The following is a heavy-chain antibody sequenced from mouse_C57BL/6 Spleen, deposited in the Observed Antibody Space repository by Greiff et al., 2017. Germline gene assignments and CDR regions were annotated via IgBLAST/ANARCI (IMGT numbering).Heavy chain of an antibody. D-gene: IGHD1-1*02. Sequence: VQLQQSGAELAKPGASVKLSCKASGYTFTSYWMHWVKQRPGQGLEWIGYINPSSGYTKYNQKFKDKATLTADKSSSPAYMQLSSLTYENSAVYYCARAGYGDYNAMDYWGQGTSVTVSS. J-gene: IGHJ4*01. CDR3: ARAGYGDYNAMDY. CDR1: GYTFTSYW. V-gene: IGHV1-7*01. CDR2: INPSSGYT.